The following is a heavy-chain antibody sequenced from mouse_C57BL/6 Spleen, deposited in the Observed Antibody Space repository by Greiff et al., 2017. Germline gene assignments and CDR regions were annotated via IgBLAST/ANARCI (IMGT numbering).Heavy chain of an antibody. CDR2: IHPNSGST. J-gene: IGHJ4*01. CDR1: GYTFTSYW. Sequence: QVQLQQPGAELVKPGASVKLSCKASGYTFTSYWMHWVKQRPGQGLEWIGMIHPNSGSTNYNEKFKSKATLTVDKSSSTAYMQLSSLTSEDSAVYYCARLYDGDYLYAMDYWGQGTSVTVAS. CDR3: ARLYDGDYLYAMDY. V-gene: IGHV1-64*01. D-gene: IGHD2-3*01.